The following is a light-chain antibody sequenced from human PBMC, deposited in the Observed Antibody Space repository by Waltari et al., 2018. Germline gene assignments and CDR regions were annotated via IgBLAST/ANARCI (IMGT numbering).Light chain of an antibody. CDR3: QQYYSTPPA. Sequence: DIVMTQSPDSLAVSLGERATINCKSSQSVLYSSNNKNYLAWYQQKPGQPPKLLIYWASTRESVVPDRFSGSGSGTDFTLTISSLQAEDVAVYYCQQYYSTPPAFGPGTKVDIK. V-gene: IGKV4-1*01. CDR2: WAS. CDR1: QSVLYSSNNKNY. J-gene: IGKJ3*01.